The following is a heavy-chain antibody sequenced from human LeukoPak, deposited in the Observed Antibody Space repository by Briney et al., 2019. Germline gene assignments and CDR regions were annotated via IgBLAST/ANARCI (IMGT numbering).Heavy chain of an antibody. D-gene: IGHD6-13*01. CDR1: GGTFSSYA. Sequence: SVKVSCKASGGTFSSYAISWVRQARGHGLEWMGRIIPIFGTANYAQKFQGRVTITTDESTSTAYMELSSLRSEDTAVYYCARDTYSSIWYVPNYFDYWGQGTLVTVSS. CDR2: IIPIFGTA. CDR3: ARDTYSSIWYVPNYFDY. J-gene: IGHJ4*02. V-gene: IGHV1-69*05.